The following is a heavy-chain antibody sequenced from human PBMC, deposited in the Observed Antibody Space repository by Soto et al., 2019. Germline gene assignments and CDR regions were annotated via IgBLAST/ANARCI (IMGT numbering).Heavy chain of an antibody. V-gene: IGHV4-30-4*01. J-gene: IGHJ5*02. CDR1: GGSISSGDYY. Sequence: QVQLQESGPGLVKPSQTLSLTCTVSGGSISSGDYYWSWIRQPPGKGLEWIGYIYYSGSTYYNPSLKSRVTISVETTTNQFSMKRSSVTAADTAVYYCARERPDGSRLDPWGQGTLVTVSS. CDR3: ARERPDGSRLDP. CDR2: IYYSGST. D-gene: IGHD6-13*01.